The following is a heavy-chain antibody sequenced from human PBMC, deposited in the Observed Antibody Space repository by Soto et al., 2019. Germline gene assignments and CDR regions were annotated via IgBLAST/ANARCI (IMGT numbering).Heavy chain of an antibody. J-gene: IGHJ4*02. CDR1: GFTFSSYA. D-gene: IGHD3-16*02. CDR2: ISGSGGST. CDR3: AKDLYMITFGGVITPGYYFDY. Sequence: GGSLRLSCAASGFTFSSYAMSWVRQAPGKGLEWVSAISGSGGSTYYADSVKGRFTISRDNSKNTLYLQMNSLRAEDTAVYYCAKDLYMITFGGVITPGYYFDYWGQGTLVTVSS. V-gene: IGHV3-23*01.